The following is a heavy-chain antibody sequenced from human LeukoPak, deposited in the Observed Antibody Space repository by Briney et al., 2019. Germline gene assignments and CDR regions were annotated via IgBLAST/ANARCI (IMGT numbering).Heavy chain of an antibody. CDR1: A. Sequence: AXXXVRQAPGKGXEWVSAISGSGGSTYYADSVKGRFTISRDNSKNTLYLQMNSLRAEDTAVYYCAKTTYGGNSGGYWGQGTLVTVSS. J-gene: IGHJ4*02. D-gene: IGHD4-23*01. V-gene: IGHV3-23*01. CDR2: ISGSGGST. CDR3: AKTTYGGNSGGY.